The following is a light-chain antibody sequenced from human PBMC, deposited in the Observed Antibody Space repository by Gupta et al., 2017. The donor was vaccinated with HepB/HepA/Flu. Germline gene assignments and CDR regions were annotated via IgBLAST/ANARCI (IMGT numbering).Light chain of an antibody. V-gene: IGLV7-46*01. J-gene: IGLJ3*02. CDR1: TGTVTSGHY. Sequence: QAVVTQEPSLTVSPGWTVTLTCGSTTGTVTSGHYPYWFQQKPGQAPRTLVYDTSSKHSWTPARFSGSLLGGKAALTLSGAQPEDEADYYCLLTYNFLRVFGGGTKLTVL. CDR3: LLTYNFLRV. CDR2: DTS.